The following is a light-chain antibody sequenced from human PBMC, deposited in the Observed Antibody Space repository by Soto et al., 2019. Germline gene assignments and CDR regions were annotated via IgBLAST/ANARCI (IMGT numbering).Light chain of an antibody. Sequence: QSALSHPLSLSWSPGHSVTISCTGPTIGAHSFVSWYQDRPDKVPKLLIYDVSQRPSGIPDRFSGSRSANTASLTISGLQADDAAAYYCCSYTGNTVFVFGTGTKVTVL. CDR2: DVS. CDR1: TIGAHSF. J-gene: IGLJ1*01. V-gene: IGLV2-11*01. CDR3: CSYTGNTVFV.